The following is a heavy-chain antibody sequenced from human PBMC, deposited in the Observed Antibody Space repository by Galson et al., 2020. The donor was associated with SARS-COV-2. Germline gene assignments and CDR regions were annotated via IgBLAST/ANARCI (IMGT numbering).Heavy chain of an antibody. CDR1: GGSISGGGYY. D-gene: IGHD1-1*01. CDR3: AKDLGRQGGYFDL. V-gene: IGHV4-31*01. Sequence: ETSETLSLTCTVSGGSISGGGYYWSWIRQYPGKGLEWIGYIYDSGGTYYNPSPKSPVTISVDTSKNQFSLKLTSVTAADTAVYYCAKDLGRQGGYFDLWGRGTLVTVSS. J-gene: IGHJ2*01. CDR2: IYDSGGT.